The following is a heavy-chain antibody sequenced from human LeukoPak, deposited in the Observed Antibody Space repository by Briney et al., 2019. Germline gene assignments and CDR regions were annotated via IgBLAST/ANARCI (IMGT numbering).Heavy chain of an antibody. CDR2: IYSGGST. D-gene: IGHD6-19*01. Sequence: GGSLRLSCAASGFTFSSYEMNWVRQAPGKGLEWVSVIYSGGSTYYADSVKGRFTISRDNSKNTLYLQMNSLRAEDTAVYYCARDRIAVAGTRYYYYMDVWGKGTTVTVSS. CDR1: GFTFSSYE. J-gene: IGHJ6*03. CDR3: ARDRIAVAGTRYYYYMDV. V-gene: IGHV3-53*01.